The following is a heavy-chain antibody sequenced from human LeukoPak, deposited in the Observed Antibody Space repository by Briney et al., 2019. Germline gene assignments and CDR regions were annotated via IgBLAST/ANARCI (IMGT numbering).Heavy chain of an antibody. CDR2: IYSSGIT. CDR3: ARDSGTTGEVKFDP. D-gene: IGHD3-10*01. CDR1: GGSISNYY. Sequence: SETLSLTCSVSGGSISNYYWSWIRRPAGKGLEWIGRIYSSGITDYKPSLKSRVTMSVDTSKNQFSLKLSSVTAADTAVYYCARDSGTTGEVKFDPWGQGTLVTVSS. J-gene: IGHJ5*02. V-gene: IGHV4-4*07.